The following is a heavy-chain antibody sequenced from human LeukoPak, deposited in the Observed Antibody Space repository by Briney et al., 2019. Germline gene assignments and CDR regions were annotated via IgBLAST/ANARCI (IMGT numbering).Heavy chain of an antibody. D-gene: IGHD3-10*01. Sequence: GGSLRLSCAASGFTFDDYAMHWVRQAPGKGLEWVSGISWNSGSIGYADSVKGRFTISRDNAKNSLYLQMNSLRAEDTAVYYCAKDLVRGVIGAPDAFDIWGQGTMVTVSS. CDR1: GFTFDDYA. CDR2: ISWNSGSI. V-gene: IGHV3-9*01. J-gene: IGHJ3*02. CDR3: AKDLVRGVIGAPDAFDI.